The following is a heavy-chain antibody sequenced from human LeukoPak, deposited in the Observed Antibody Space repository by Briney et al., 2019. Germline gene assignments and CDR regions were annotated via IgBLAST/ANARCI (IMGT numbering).Heavy chain of an antibody. CDR3: AREWHYYGMDV. CDR1: GFTFSSYA. CDR2: ISYDGSNK. J-gene: IGHJ6*02. Sequence: GGSLRLSCAASGFTFSSYAMHWVRQAPGKGLEWVAVISYDGSNKYYADSVKGRFTISRDNSKNTLYLQMNNLRAEDTAVYYCAREWHYYGMDVWGQGTTVTVSS. D-gene: IGHD5-12*01. V-gene: IGHV3-30-3*01.